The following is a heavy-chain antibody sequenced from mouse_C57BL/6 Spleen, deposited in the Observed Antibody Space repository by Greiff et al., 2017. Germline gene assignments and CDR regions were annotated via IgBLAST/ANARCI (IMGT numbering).Heavy chain of an antibody. V-gene: IGHV1-82*01. CDR2: IYPGDGDT. CDR1: GYAFSSSW. Sequence: QVQLKQSGPELVKPGASVKISCKASGYAFSSSWMNWVKQRPGKGLEWIGRIYPGDGDTNYNGKFKGKATLTADKSSSTAYMQLSSLTSEDSAVYFCAREYYYGSSPFAYWGQGTLVTVSA. D-gene: IGHD1-1*01. CDR3: AREYYYGSSPFAY. J-gene: IGHJ3*01.